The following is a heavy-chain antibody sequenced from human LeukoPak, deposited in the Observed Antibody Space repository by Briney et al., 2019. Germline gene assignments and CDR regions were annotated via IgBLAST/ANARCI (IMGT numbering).Heavy chain of an antibody. Sequence: PSETLSLTCIVSGGSISSYYWSWIRQPAGKGLEWIGRIFTSGSTNYNPSLKSRVTMSVDTSKNQFSLRLSSVTAADTAVYFCARGGENWFDPWGQGTPVTVSS. CDR2: IFTSGST. CDR3: ARGGENWFDP. J-gene: IGHJ5*02. D-gene: IGHD2-21*01. CDR1: GGSISSYY. V-gene: IGHV4-4*07.